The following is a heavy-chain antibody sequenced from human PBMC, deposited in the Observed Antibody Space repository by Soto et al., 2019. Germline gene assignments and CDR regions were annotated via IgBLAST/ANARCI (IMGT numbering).Heavy chain of an antibody. V-gene: IGHV1-69*13. J-gene: IGHJ4*02. CDR3: ARDGYYGSGSSYYFDY. CDR2: IIPIFGTA. Sequence: SVKVSCKASGGTFSSYAISWVRQAPGQGLEWMGGIIPIFGTANYAQKFQGRVTITADESTSTAYMELSSLRSEDTAVYYCARDGYYGSGSSYYFDYWGQGTLVTVSS. D-gene: IGHD3-10*01. CDR1: GGTFSSYA.